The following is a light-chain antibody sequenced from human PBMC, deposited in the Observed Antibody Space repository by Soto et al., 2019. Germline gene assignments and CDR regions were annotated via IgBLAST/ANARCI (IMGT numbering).Light chain of an antibody. CDR2: EGT. CDR3: CSYAGGRTYV. CDR1: ISDVGGYNL. Sequence: QAVVTQPASVSGSPGQSIIISCSGGISDVGGYNLVSWYQHHPDKAPKVIIYEGTKRPSGVSTRFSGSKSGNTASLTISGLQAEDEADYYCCSYAGGRTYVFGSGTKLTVL. V-gene: IGLV2-23*01. J-gene: IGLJ1*01.